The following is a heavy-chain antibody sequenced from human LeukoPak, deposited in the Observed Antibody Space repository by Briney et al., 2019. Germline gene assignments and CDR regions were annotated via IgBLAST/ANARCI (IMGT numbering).Heavy chain of an antibody. D-gene: IGHD5-12*01. V-gene: IGHV4-30-2*01. CDR1: GGSISSDGYS. J-gene: IGHJ4*02. CDR3: ARVRGLIVAIDY. CDR2: IYHSGTT. Sequence: SETLSLTCAVSGGSISSDGYSWSWIRQPPGKGLAWIGYIYHSGTTYYNPSLKSRVTISVDRSKNQFSLKLSSVTAADTAVYYCARVRGLIVAIDYWGQGTLVTVSS.